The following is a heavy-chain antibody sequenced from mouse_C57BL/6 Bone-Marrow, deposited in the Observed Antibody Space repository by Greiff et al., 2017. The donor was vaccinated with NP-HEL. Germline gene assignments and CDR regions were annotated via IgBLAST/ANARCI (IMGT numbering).Heavy chain of an antibody. CDR2: INPNNGGT. J-gene: IGHJ2*01. D-gene: IGHD2-1*01. Sequence: VQLQQSGPELVKPGASVKISCKASGYTFTDYYMNWVKQSHGKSLEWIGDINPNNGGTSYNQKFKGKATLTVDKSSSTAYMELRSLTSEDSAVYYCARILYGNYRDYWGQGTTLTVSS. V-gene: IGHV1-26*01. CDR1: GYTFTDYY. CDR3: ARILYGNYRDY.